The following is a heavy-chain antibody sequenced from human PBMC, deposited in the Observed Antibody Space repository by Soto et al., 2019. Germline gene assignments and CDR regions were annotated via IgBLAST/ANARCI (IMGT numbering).Heavy chain of an antibody. D-gene: IGHD3-22*01. CDR3: ARWATYYYDSSGYYGRHAFDI. Sequence: GESLKISGKGAGYSCTIYCIGWVLQMPWKGLEWTGIIYPGDSDTRYSPSFQGQVTISADKSISTAYLQWSSLKASDTAMYYCARWATYYYDSSGYYGRHAFDIWGQGTMVTVSS. J-gene: IGHJ3*02. CDR1: GYSCTIYC. CDR2: IYPGDSDT. V-gene: IGHV5-51*01.